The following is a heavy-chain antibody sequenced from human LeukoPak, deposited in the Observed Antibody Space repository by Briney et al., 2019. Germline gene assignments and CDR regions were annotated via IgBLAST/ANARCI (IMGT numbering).Heavy chain of an antibody. D-gene: IGHD3-10*01. CDR1: GFTFSSYG. CDR2: ISYDGSNK. J-gene: IGHJ4*02. Sequence: GGSLRLSCAASGFTFSSYGMHWVRQAPGKGLEWVAVISYDGSNKYYADSVKGRFIISRDNSKNTLYLQMNSLRAEDTAVYYCAKDSYYYGSGSLVYWGQGTLVTVSS. V-gene: IGHV3-30*18. CDR3: AKDSYYYGSGSLVY.